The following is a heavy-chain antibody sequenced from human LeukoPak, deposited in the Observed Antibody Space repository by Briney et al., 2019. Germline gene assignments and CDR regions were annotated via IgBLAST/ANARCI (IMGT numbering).Heavy chain of an antibody. CDR3: ARGVVRYFDY. J-gene: IGHJ4*02. Sequence: PGGSLRLSCAASGFTFSGYSMDWVRQAPGKGLEWVSSISSSSSYIYYADSVKGRFTISRDNAKNSLYLQMNSLRAEDTAVYYCARGVVRYFDYWGQGALVTVSS. CDR1: GFTFSGYS. V-gene: IGHV3-21*01. D-gene: IGHD3-9*01. CDR2: ISSSSSYI.